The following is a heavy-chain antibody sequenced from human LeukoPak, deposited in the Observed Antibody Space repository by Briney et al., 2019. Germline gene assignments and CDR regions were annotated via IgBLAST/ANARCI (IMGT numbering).Heavy chain of an antibody. D-gene: IGHD2/OR15-2a*01. V-gene: IGHV3-30*03. CDR3: ARGLPYLRGYGMDV. Sequence: GGSLRLSCAASGFTFSSYGMHWVRQAPGKGVEWVAVISYDGTNKYYADSVKGRFTISRDNAKNSLYLQMNSLRSEATAVYYCARGLPYLRGYGMDVWGQGTTVTVSS. CDR1: GFTFSSYG. CDR2: ISYDGTNK. J-gene: IGHJ6*02.